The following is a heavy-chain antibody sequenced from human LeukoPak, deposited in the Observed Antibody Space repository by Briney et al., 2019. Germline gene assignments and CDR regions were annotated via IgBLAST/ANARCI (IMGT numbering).Heavy chain of an antibody. D-gene: IGHD3-3*01. CDR1: GFTFSTYS. Sequence: GGSLRLSCAASGFTFSTYSMNWVRQAPGKGLEWASYISSTKSNIYYVDSVKGRFTISRDNAKNSLYLQMNSLRAEDTAVYYCARSSHGDFWSGYYFDDWGQGTLVTVSS. CDR3: ARSSHGDFWSGYYFDD. CDR2: ISSTKSNI. J-gene: IGHJ4*02. V-gene: IGHV3-48*01.